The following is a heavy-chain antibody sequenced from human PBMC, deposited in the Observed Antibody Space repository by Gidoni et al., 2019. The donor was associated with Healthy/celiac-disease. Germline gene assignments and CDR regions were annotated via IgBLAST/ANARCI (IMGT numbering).Heavy chain of an antibody. CDR3: ARASRVNIAVAGSRGKADFDY. D-gene: IGHD6-19*01. CDR2: INPNSGGT. CDR1: GYTFTGYY. V-gene: IGHV1-2*02. J-gene: IGHJ4*02. Sequence: QVQLVQSGAEVKKPGASVKVSCKASGYTFTGYYMHWVRQAPGQGLEWMGWINPNSGGTNYAQKFQGRVTMTRDTSISTAYMELSRLRSDDTAVYYCARASRVNIAVAGSRGKADFDYWGQGTLVTVSS.